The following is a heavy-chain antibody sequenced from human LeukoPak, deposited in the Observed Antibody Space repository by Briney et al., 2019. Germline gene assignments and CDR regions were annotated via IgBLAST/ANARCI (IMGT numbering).Heavy chain of an antibody. CDR2: INPNSGGT. CDR1: GYTFTVYY. J-gene: IGHJ4*02. CDR3: ARGVTPRFDILTGYYTNDYFDY. V-gene: IGHV1-2*02. D-gene: IGHD3-9*01. Sequence: ASVKVSCKASGYTFTVYYMHWVRQAPGQGLEWMGWINPNSGGTNYAQKFQGRVTMTRDTSISTAYMELSRLRSDDTAVYYCARGVTPRFDILTGYYTNDYFDYWGQGTLVTVSS.